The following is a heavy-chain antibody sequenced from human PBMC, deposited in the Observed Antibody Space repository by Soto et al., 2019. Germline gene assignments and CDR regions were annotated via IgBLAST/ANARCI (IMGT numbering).Heavy chain of an antibody. CDR1: GFTFSSYA. D-gene: IGHD3-3*01. J-gene: IGHJ4*02. V-gene: IGHV3-23*01. CDR3: AKHSGVRFIFGVGFAY. Sequence: GGSLRLSCAASGFTFSSYAMSWVRQAPGKGLEWVSAISGSGGSTYYADSVKGRFTISRDNSKNTLYLQMNSLRAEDTAVYYCAKHSGVRFIFGVGFAYWGQGTLVTVSS. CDR2: ISGSGGST.